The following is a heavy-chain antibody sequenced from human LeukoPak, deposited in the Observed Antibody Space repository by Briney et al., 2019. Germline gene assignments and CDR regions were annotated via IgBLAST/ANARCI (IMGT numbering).Heavy chain of an antibody. V-gene: IGHV3-21*01. J-gene: IGHJ4*02. D-gene: IGHD6-13*01. CDR1: GFTFSSYN. CDR3: ASECIAAAWSVDY. CDR2: ITSSTNYI. Sequence: GGSLRLSCAASGFTFSSYNMNWVRQAPGKGLEWVSSITSSTNYIYYADSVKGRFTISRDDAKNSLSLQMNSLRAEDTAVYYCASECIAAAWSVDYWGQGTLVTVSS.